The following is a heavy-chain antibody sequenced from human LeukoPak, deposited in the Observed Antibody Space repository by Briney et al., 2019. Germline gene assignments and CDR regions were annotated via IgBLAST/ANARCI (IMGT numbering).Heavy chain of an antibody. CDR2: INSGSSNI. CDR3: ARVLLERPGIDSFDM. CDR1: GFTLRNYG. V-gene: IGHV3-48*02. Sequence: GGSLRLSCAPSGFTLRNYGISWVRQAPGKGLEWVSHINSGSSNIYYADSVKGRFTISRDNAGNSLYLQMNSLRDEDTAVYYCARVLLERPGIDSFDMWGQGTMVTVSS. J-gene: IGHJ3*02. D-gene: IGHD1-1*01.